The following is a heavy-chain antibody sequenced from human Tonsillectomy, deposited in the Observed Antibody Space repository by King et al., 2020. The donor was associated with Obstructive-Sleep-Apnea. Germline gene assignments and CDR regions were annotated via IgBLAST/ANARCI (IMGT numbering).Heavy chain of an antibody. CDR3: ASSCTGCLYFDY. D-gene: IGHD2-2*01. J-gene: IGHJ4*02. V-gene: IGHV3-21*01. CDR1: GFTFSSYS. CDR2: LRSSSSYI. Sequence: VQLVESGGGLVKPGGSLRLSCAASGFTFSSYSMNWVRQAPGKGLEWVSSLRSSSSYIYYADSVKGRFTISRDNAKNSLYLQMSSLRAEDTAVYYCASSCTGCLYFDYWGQGTLVTVSS.